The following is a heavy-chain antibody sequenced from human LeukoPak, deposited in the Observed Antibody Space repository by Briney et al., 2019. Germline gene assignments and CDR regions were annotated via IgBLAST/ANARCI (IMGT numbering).Heavy chain of an antibody. CDR2: IVVGSGNT. D-gene: IGHD3-22*01. CDR3: ARAPANKYDSRLSEDY. J-gene: IGHJ4*02. CDR1: GFTFTSSA. Sequence: ASVKVSCKASGFTFTSSAVQWVRQARGQRLEWIGWIVVGSGNTNYAQKFQGRVTMTRDTSTSTVYMELRSLRSEDTAVYYCARAPANKYDSRLSEDYWGQGTLVTVSS. V-gene: IGHV1-58*01.